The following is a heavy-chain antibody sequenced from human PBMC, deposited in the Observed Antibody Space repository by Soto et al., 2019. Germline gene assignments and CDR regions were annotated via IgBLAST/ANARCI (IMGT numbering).Heavy chain of an antibody. CDR2: ITGSGGST. J-gene: IGHJ6*02. D-gene: IGHD3-3*01. CDR1: GFTFSSYA. Sequence: PGGSLRLSCAASGFTFSSYAMTWVRQAPGKGLEWVSGITGSGGSTYYADSVKGRFTISRDNSKNTLYLQMNSLRAEDTAVYYCAKGRDDFWSRRAIYYAMDVWGQGTTVTVSS. V-gene: IGHV3-23*01. CDR3: AKGRDDFWSRRAIYYAMDV.